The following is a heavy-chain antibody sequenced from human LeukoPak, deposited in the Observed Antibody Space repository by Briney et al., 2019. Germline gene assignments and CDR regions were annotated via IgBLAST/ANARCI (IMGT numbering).Heavy chain of an antibody. Sequence: SVKVSCKASGYTFTAYCMHWVRQAPGQGLEWMGWINPDSGGTNYAQKFQGRFTMTRDTSISTAYMELSRLRSDDTAVYYCARDRVVVPAAFDYWGQGTLVTVAS. D-gene: IGHD2-2*01. CDR2: INPDSGGT. CDR1: GYTFTAYC. V-gene: IGHV1-2*02. CDR3: ARDRVVVPAAFDY. J-gene: IGHJ4*02.